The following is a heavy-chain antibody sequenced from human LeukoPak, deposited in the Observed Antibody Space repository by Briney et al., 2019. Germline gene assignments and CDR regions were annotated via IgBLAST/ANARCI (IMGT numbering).Heavy chain of an antibody. Sequence: GASVKVSCKASGGTFISYAISWVRQAPGQGLEWMGGIIPIFGTANYAQKFQGRVTITADESTSTAYMELSSLRSEDTAVYYCARDRGWAGYTHGFYYWGQGTLVTVSS. J-gene: IGHJ4*02. D-gene: IGHD5-18*01. CDR1: GGTFISYA. CDR3: ARDRGWAGYTHGFYY. V-gene: IGHV1-69*13. CDR2: IIPIFGTA.